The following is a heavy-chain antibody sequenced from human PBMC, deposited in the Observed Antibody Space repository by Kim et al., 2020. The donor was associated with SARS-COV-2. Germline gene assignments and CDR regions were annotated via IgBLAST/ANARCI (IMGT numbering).Heavy chain of an antibody. Sequence: SETLSLTCAVSGGSISSSNWWSWVRQPPGKGLEWIGEIYHSGSTNYNPSLKSRVTISVDKSKNQFSLKLSSVTAADTAVYYCASSINTRPIGGFDYWGQGTLVTVSS. D-gene: IGHD1-26*01. J-gene: IGHJ4*02. CDR3: ASSINTRPIGGFDY. V-gene: IGHV4-4*02. CDR1: GGSISSSNW. CDR2: IYHSGST.